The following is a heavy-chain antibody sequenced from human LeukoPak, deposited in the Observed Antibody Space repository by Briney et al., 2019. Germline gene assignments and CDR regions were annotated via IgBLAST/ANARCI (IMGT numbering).Heavy chain of an antibody. CDR1: GYTFTGYY. V-gene: IGHV1-2*02. CDR2: INPNSGGT. J-gene: IGHJ4*02. Sequence: ASVKVSCKASGYTFTGYYMHWVRQAPGQGLEWMGWINPNSGGTNYAQKFQGRVTMTRDTSISTAYMELSRLRSDDTAVYYCAREVDYYDTSDYFPLGYWGQGTLVTVSS. D-gene: IGHD3-22*01. CDR3: AREVDYYDTSDYFPLGY.